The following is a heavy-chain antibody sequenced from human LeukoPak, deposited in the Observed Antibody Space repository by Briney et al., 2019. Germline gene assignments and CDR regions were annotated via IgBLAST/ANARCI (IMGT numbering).Heavy chain of an antibody. V-gene: IGHV3-23*01. CDR2: IDGVGVGT. Sequence: ARGCLRLSCAASGFTFNPYAMSWGRQAPGKWLGLVAVIDGVGVGTSYADSVKGRFTIYRDNSKNTLYLQMNSLRAEDTAVYYCARDDYGDIVLGRVDYWGQGTLVTVSS. CDR3: ARDDYGDIVLGRVDY. D-gene: IGHD4-17*01. J-gene: IGHJ4*02. CDR1: GFTFNPYA.